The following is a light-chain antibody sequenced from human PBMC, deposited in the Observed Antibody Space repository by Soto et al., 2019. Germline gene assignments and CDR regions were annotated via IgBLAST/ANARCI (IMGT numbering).Light chain of an antibody. CDR3: QQYNIPWT. CDR2: DAY. Sequence: DIPMTQSPSTLSASVGDRVTITCRASQSISSWLAWYQQKPGKAPKLLIYDAYSFESGVPSRFSGSGSGTEFTLTISSLQPDDFATYYCQQYNIPWTFGQGTKVEIK. V-gene: IGKV1-5*01. J-gene: IGKJ1*01. CDR1: QSISSW.